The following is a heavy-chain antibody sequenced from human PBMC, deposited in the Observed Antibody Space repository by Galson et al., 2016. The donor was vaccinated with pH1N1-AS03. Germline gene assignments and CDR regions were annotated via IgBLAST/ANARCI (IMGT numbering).Heavy chain of an antibody. CDR3: ARGHMSLSGFWDS. CDR1: GYPFTNYA. CDR2: LTTSTGDP. V-gene: IGHV7-4-1*01. Sequence: VKVSCKASGYPFTNYALNWVRQAPGQGLECMGWLTTSTGDPTYAQGFTGRFAFSLDTSVSTAYLQIDSLKADDTAVYYCARGHMSLSGFWDSWGQGTLVTVSS. D-gene: IGHD3-9*01. J-gene: IGHJ4*02.